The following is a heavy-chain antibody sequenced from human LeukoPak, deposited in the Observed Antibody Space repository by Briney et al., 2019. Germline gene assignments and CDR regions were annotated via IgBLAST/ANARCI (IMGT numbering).Heavy chain of an antibody. Sequence: SVKVSCKASGGTFSSYAISWVRQAPGQGLEWMGGIIPIFGTANYAQKFQGRVTITTDESTSTAYMELSSLRSEDMAVYYCARDMGAPSGWFDPWGQGTLVTVSS. CDR2: IIPIFGTA. CDR3: ARDMGAPSGWFDP. V-gene: IGHV1-69*05. CDR1: GGTFSSYA. D-gene: IGHD3-10*01. J-gene: IGHJ5*02.